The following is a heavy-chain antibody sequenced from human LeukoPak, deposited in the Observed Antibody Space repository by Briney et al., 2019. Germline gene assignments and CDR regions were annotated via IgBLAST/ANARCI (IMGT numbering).Heavy chain of an antibody. V-gene: IGHV3-11*01. CDR3: ARDLYGDYPEPPGY. Sequence: GGSLRLSCAASGFTFSDYYMSWIRQAPGKGLEWISYISSSGSTIYYADSVKGRFTISRDNAKNSLYLQMNSLRAEDTAVYYCARDLYGDYPEPPGYWGQGTLVTVSS. CDR2: ISSSGSTI. J-gene: IGHJ4*02. CDR1: GFTFSDYY. D-gene: IGHD4-17*01.